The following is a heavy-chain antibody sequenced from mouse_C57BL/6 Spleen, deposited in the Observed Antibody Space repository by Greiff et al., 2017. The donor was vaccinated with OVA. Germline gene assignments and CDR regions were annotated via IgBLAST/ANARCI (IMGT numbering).Heavy chain of an antibody. D-gene: IGHD2-4*01. V-gene: IGHV1-55*01. J-gene: IGHJ3*01. CDR2: IYPGSGST. CDR1: GYTFTSYW. Sequence: QVQLQQPGAELVKPGASVKMSCKASGYTFTSYWITWVKQRPGQGLEWIGDIYPGSGSTNYNEKFKSKATLTVDTSSSTAYMQLSSLTSEDSAVYYCARRGDYDVYFADWGQGTLVTVSA. CDR3: ARRGDYDVYFAD.